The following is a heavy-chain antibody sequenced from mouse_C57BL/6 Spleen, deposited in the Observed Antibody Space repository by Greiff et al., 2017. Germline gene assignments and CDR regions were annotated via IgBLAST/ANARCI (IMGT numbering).Heavy chain of an antibody. CDR2: ISSGSSTI. Sequence: EVKVEESGGGLVKPGGSLKLSCAASGFTFSDYGMHWVRQAPEKGLEWVAYISSGSSTIYYADTVKGRFTISRDNAKNTLFLQMTSLRSEDTAMYYCARNYGSTAWFAYWGQGTLVTVSA. V-gene: IGHV5-17*01. CDR1: GFTFSDYG. J-gene: IGHJ3*01. CDR3: ARNYGSTAWFAY. D-gene: IGHD1-1*01.